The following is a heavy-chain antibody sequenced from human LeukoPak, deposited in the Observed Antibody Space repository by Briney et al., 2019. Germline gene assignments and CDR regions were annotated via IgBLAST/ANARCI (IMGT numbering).Heavy chain of an antibody. CDR2: INPNSGGT. CDR1: GYTFTCYY. J-gene: IGHJ4*02. D-gene: IGHD3-22*01. Sequence: ASVKVSCKASGYTFTCYYMHWVRQAPGQGLEWMGWINPNSGGTNYAQKFQGRVTMTRDTSISTAYMELSRLRSDDTAVYYCARAPTNYYDSTIYYFDYWGQGTLVTVSS. CDR3: ARAPTNYYDSTIYYFDY. V-gene: IGHV1-2*02.